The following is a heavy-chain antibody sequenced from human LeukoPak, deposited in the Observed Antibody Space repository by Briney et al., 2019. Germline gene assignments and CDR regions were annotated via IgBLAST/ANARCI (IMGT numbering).Heavy chain of an antibody. J-gene: IGHJ4*02. CDR1: GFTFRNYE. CDR2: ISGSGITI. D-gene: IGHD3-22*01. Sequence: GGSLRLSCAASGFTFRNYEMNWVRQAPGKGLEWISYISGSGITIYYADSVKGRFTISRDNAKNSLYLQMNSLRAEDTAVYYCARVNYYDSSAYYYVDDYWGQGTLVTVSS. V-gene: IGHV3-48*03. CDR3: ARVNYYDSSAYYYVDDY.